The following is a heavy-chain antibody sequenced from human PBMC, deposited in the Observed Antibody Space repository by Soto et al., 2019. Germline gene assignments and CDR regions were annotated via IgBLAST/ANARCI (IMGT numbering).Heavy chain of an antibody. V-gene: IGHV4-39*01. Sequence: QLQVQQSGPRLVKPSETLSLTCTVSGGSISGSDYYWGWIRQPPGKGLEWIGSIYYSGSNYNPPLKSRVTISVDTSKKQFSLNLRSVTAADTAVYYCARRTTSFAFDVWGQGTLVTVSS. J-gene: IGHJ3*01. CDR1: GGSISGSDYY. CDR2: IYYSGS. CDR3: ARRTTSFAFDV. D-gene: IGHD1-26*01.